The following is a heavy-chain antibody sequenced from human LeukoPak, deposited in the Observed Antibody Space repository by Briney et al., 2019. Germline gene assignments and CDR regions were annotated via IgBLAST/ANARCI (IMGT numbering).Heavy chain of an antibody. CDR3: ARSSSSGWGFRFDP. CDR1: GGSISSYY. Sequence: SETLSLTCTVSGGSISSYYWSWIRQSPGRGLEWIGRIYTSGSTNYNPSLKSRVTISVDTSKNQFSLKLSSVTAADTAVYYCARSSSSGWGFRFDPWGQGTLVTVSS. J-gene: IGHJ5*02. CDR2: IYTSGST. V-gene: IGHV4-4*07. D-gene: IGHD6-19*01.